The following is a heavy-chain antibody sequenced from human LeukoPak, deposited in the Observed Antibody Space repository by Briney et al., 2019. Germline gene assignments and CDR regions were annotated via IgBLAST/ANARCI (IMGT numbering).Heavy chain of an antibody. CDR3: ARPVRRAAIDY. J-gene: IGHJ4*02. CDR1: GFTFSSYW. Sequence: GGSLRLSCAASGFTFSSYWMHWVPQAPGKGLVWVSRINSDGSSTSYADSVKGRFTISRDNAKNTLYLQMNSLRAEDTAVYYCARPVRRAAIDYWGQGTLVTVSS. D-gene: IGHD2-15*01. V-gene: IGHV3-74*01. CDR2: INSDGSST.